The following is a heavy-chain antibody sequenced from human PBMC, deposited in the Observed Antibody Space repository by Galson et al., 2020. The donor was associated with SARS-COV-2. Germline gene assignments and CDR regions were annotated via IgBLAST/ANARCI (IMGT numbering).Heavy chain of an antibody. V-gene: IGHV3-7*03. Sequence: GGSLRLSCAASGFTFSSYWMSWVRQAPGKGLEWVANIKQDGSEKYYVDSVKGRFTISRDNAKNSLYLQMNSLRAEDTAVYYCARGRDQITMIESGWLDCWGQGTLVTVSS. D-gene: IGHD3-22*01. CDR3: ARGRDQITMIESGWLDC. J-gene: IGHJ4*02. CDR1: GFTFSSYW. CDR2: IKQDGSEK.